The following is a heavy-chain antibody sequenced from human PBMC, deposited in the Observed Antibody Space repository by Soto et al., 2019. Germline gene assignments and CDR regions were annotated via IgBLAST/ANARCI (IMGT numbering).Heavy chain of an antibody. V-gene: IGHV3-30*18. CDR3: TKRRGAGRHFGY. Sequence: GWSLRLSCAASGFTFSSYGMHWVRQAPGKGLEWVAVISYDGSNKYYADSVKGRFTISRDNSKNTLYLQMNSLTAEDTAVYFCTKRRGAGRHFGYWGQGPLVTV. CDR1: GFTFSSYG. CDR2: ISYDGSNK. J-gene: IGHJ4*02. D-gene: IGHD2-15*01.